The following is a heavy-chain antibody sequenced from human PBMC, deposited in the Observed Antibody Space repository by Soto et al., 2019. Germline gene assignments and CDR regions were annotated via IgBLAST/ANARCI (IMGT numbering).Heavy chain of an antibody. CDR1: GYTFTSYY. Sequence: ASVKVSCKASGYTFTSYYMHWVRQAPGQGLEWMGIINPSGGSTSYAQKFQGRVTMTRDTSTSTVYMELSSLRSEDTAVYYCARGIRWSGAGAYGSDYFDSWGQGALVTVSS. J-gene: IGHJ4*02. D-gene: IGHD4-17*01. V-gene: IGHV1-46*01. CDR2: INPSGGST. CDR3: ARGIRWSGAGAYGSDYFDS.